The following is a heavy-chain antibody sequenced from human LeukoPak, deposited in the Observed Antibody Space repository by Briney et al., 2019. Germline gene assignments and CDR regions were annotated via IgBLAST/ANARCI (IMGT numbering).Heavy chain of an antibody. CDR1: GFTFSRYA. Sequence: PGGSLRLSCAASGFTFSRYAMSWVRQSPGKGLEWVSAISGSGGNTYSADSVKGRCTISRDNSLQTLFLHMNCLRAEDTAVYYCARGMSATSGYLELEYWGQGALVTVST. V-gene: IGHV3-23*01. D-gene: IGHD3-22*01. J-gene: IGHJ4*02. CDR2: ISGSGGNT. CDR3: ARGMSATSGYLELEY.